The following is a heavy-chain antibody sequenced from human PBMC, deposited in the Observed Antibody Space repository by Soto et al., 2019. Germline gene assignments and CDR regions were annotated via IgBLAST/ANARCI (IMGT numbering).Heavy chain of an antibody. CDR3: AKDLQAYGDYAYYCYGLDV. D-gene: IGHD4-17*01. Sequence: QLVESGGGVVPPGASLRLSCAASGFTFSTFGMHWVRQTPGKGLEWGAVISYDGNNKVYADSVKGRFTISRDNFKNTLDLVMTNLKVDDMAVYYCAKDLQAYGDYAYYCYGLDVWGQGSTVSVSS. V-gene: IGHV3-30*18. CDR2: ISYDGNNK. CDR1: GFTFSTFG. J-gene: IGHJ6*02.